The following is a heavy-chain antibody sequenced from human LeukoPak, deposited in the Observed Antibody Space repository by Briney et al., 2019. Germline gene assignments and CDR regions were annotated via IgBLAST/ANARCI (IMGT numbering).Heavy chain of an antibody. D-gene: IGHD6-19*01. Sequence: VGSLRLSCAASGFTFSDYYMSWIRQATGKGLEWVSYISSSGSTIYYADSVKGRFTISRDNAENSLYLQMNSLRAEDTAVYYCARVQQWLAFDYWGQGTLVTVSS. CDR1: GFTFSDYY. CDR3: ARVQQWLAFDY. CDR2: ISSSGSTI. J-gene: IGHJ4*02. V-gene: IGHV3-11*04.